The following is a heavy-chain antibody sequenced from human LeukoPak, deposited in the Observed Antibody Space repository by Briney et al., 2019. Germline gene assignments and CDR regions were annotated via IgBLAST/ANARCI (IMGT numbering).Heavy chain of an antibody. CDR2: VFGLDHRT. CDR1: GFTFSSYA. CDR3: AKGLTTLDY. Sequence: PGGSLRLSCAASGFTFSSYAMTWVRQAPGKGLEWVSTVFGLDHRTSYADSVKGRFTISRDNSKNTLSLQMNSLRAEDTAVYYCAKGLTTLDYWGQGTLVTVSS. D-gene: IGHD4-11*01. V-gene: IGHV3-23*01. J-gene: IGHJ4*02.